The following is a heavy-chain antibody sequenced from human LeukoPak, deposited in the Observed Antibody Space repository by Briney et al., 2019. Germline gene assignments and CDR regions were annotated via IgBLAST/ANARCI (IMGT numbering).Heavy chain of an antibody. V-gene: IGHV3-21*01. D-gene: IGHD5-12*01. CDR2: ISSSSSYI. Sequence: GGSLRLSCAASGFTFSSYSMNWVRQAPGKGLEWVSSISSSSSYIYYADSVKGRFTISRDNAKNSLYLQMNSLRAEDTAVYYCAREARYSGYDYRAVGFDYWGRGTLVTVSS. CDR1: GFTFSSYS. J-gene: IGHJ4*02. CDR3: AREARYSGYDYRAVGFDY.